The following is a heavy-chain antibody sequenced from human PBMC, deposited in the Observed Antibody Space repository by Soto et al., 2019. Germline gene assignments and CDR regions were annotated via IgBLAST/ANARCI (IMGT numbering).Heavy chain of an antibody. V-gene: IGHV3-66*01. D-gene: IGHD3-3*01. CDR1: GFTVSNLY. CDR2: ISSSGTA. J-gene: IGHJ4*02. Sequence: EVQLVESGEALVQPGGSLRLSCAASGFTVSNLYMTWIRQAPGMGLEWVSVISSSGTAYYADSVKGRFTISIDSSKNTLFLQMNSLRAEDTAVYHCARDTFGGAYDFCHGGQGTLVTVSS. CDR3: ARDTFGGAYDFCH.